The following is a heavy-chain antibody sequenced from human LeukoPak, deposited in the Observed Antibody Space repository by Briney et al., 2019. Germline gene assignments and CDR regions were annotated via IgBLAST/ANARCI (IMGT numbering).Heavy chain of an antibody. CDR3: ARDSDDILTGYYMTPDY. J-gene: IGHJ4*02. D-gene: IGHD3-9*01. Sequence: ASVKVSCKASGYTFTGHYMHWVRQAPGQGLEWMGWINPNSGGTNYAQKFQGRVTMTRDTSISTAYMELSRLRSDDTAVYYCARDSDDILTGYYMTPDYWGQGTLVTVSS. V-gene: IGHV1-2*02. CDR2: INPNSGGT. CDR1: GYTFTGHY.